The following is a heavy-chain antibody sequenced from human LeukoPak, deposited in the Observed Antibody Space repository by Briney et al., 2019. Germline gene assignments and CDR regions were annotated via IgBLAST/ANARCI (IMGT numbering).Heavy chain of an antibody. CDR2: ITSSSNYI. D-gene: IGHD3-10*01. J-gene: IGHJ4*02. Sequence: GGSLRLSCAASGFTFSSYNMNWVRQAPGKGLEWVSSITSSSNYIYYEDSVKGRFTISRDNAKNSLYLQMNSLRAEDTTVYYCARDCWDYGSGSYCGIDYWGQGTLVTVSS. CDR3: ARDCWDYGSGSYCGIDY. V-gene: IGHV3-21*03. CDR1: GFTFSSYN.